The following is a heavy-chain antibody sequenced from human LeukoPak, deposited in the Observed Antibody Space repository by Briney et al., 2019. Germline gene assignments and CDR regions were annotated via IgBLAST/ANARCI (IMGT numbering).Heavy chain of an antibody. D-gene: IGHD2-15*01. J-gene: IGHJ5*02. CDR3: ARDPRNVGLAP. CDR1: GFSLSGCW. CDR2: NNGDGSTT. Sequence: GGSLRLSCVASGFSLSGCWMYWVRQAPGKGLMYISRNNGDGSTTNYADVVKGRFTMSRDNVKNTLYLQMNSLRVEDTAVYYCARDPRNVGLAPWGQGTLVTVSS. V-gene: IGHV3-74*01.